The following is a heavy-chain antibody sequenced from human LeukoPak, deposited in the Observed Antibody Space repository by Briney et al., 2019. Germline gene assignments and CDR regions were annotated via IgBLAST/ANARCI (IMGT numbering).Heavy chain of an antibody. Sequence: ASVKVSCKASGYTFTSYVISWVRQAPGQRLEWMGWISAYNGNTNYAQKLQDRVTMTTDTSTSTAYMELRSLRSDDTAVYYCARDPSGYSSSWYYYWGQGTLVTVSS. CDR1: GYTFTSYV. CDR3: ARDPSGYSSSWYYY. V-gene: IGHV1-18*01. D-gene: IGHD6-13*01. CDR2: ISAYNGNT. J-gene: IGHJ4*02.